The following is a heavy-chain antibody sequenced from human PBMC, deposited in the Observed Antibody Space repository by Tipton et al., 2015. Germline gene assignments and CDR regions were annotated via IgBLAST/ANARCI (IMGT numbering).Heavy chain of an antibody. Sequence: QVQLVQSGAEVKKPGASGKVSCKASGYTFTNYAMHWVRQAPGQRLEWMGRIYTANGNTEYSQKFQGRVTITRDTSASTTYMELSSLRSEDTALYYCARAYSSSWYYFDYWGQGTLVTVSS. CDR1: GYTFTNYA. CDR2: IYTANGNT. CDR3: ARAYSSSWYYFDY. V-gene: IGHV1-3*04. D-gene: IGHD6-13*01. J-gene: IGHJ4*02.